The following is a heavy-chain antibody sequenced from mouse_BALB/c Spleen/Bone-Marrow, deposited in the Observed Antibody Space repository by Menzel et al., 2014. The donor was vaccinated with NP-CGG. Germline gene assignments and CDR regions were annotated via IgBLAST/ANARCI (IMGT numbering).Heavy chain of an antibody. J-gene: IGHJ4*01. Sequence: EVKMVESGPELVKPGASVKISCKTSGYTFTEYTMHWVKQSHGKRLEWIGGINPNNGGTSYNQKFKGKATLTVDKSSSTAYMELRSLTSEDSAVYYCARKDYGYNYAMDYWGQGTSVTVSS. CDR3: ARKDYGYNYAMDY. D-gene: IGHD1-2*01. CDR2: INPNNGGT. V-gene: IGHV1-18*01. CDR1: GYTFTEYT.